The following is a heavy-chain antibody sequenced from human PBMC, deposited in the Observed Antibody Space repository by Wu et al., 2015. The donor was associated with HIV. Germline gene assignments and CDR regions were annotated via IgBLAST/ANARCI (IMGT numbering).Heavy chain of an antibody. J-gene: IGHJ6*03. CDR3: ARGRYSGYDSPXVYYYYMDV. Sequence: QVQLVQSGAGVRKPGSSVMVSCKASGDTFNKYAINWVRQAPGQGLEWMGGIVPVYNIPNYAEKFQDRVTITADRSTSTAYMELSSLRSADTAIYYCARGRYSGYDSPXVYYYYMDVVGVGDHRHRLL. V-gene: IGHV1-69*14. CDR2: IVPVYNIP. D-gene: IGHD5-12*01. CDR1: GDTFNKYA.